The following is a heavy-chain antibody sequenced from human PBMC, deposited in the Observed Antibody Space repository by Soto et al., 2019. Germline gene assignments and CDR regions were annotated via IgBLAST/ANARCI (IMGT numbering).Heavy chain of an antibody. CDR1: GFIFSSYG. V-gene: IGHV3-33*01. CDR2: IWYDGSNK. D-gene: IGHD1-1*01. Sequence: GGSLRLSCAASGFIFSSYGMQWARQAPGKGLEWVAVIWYDGSNKYYADSVKGRFTISRDNSKKTLYLQMNSLRAEDTAEYYCARAGFYWNGRYYYGMDVWGQGTTVTVSS. CDR3: ARAGFYWNGRYYYGMDV. J-gene: IGHJ6*02.